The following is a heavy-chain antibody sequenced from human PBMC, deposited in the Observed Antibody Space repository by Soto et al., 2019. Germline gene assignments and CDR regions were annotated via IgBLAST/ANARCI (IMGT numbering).Heavy chain of an antibody. V-gene: IGHV2-5*02. Sequence: QITLKESGPPLVKPTQTLTLTCTFSGFSLSTSGVGVGWIRQPPGKALEWLALIYWDDDKRYSPSLKSRLTITKDTSKNQVVLTMTNMDPVDTATYYCAHTRYYYGSGAKYYFDYWGQGTLVTVSS. CDR2: IYWDDDK. J-gene: IGHJ4*02. D-gene: IGHD3-10*01. CDR1: GFSLSTSGVG. CDR3: AHTRYYYGSGAKYYFDY.